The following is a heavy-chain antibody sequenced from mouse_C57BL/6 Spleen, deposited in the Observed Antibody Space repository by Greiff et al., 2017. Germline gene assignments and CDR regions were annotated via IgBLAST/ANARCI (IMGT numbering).Heavy chain of an antibody. D-gene: IGHD1-1*01. J-gene: IGHJ4*01. CDR1: GYTFTDHT. Sequence: QVQLQQSDAELVKPGASVKISCKVSGYTFTDHTIHWMKQRPEQGLEWIGYIYPRDGSTKYNEKFKGKATLTADKSSSTAYMQLNSLTSEDSAVYFCARDYYGSSYVWAMDYWGQGTSVTVSS. V-gene: IGHV1-78*01. CDR3: ARDYYGSSYVWAMDY. CDR2: IYPRDGST.